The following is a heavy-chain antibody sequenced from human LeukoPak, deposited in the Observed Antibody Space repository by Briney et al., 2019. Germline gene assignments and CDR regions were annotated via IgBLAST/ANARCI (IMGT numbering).Heavy chain of an antibody. D-gene: IGHD3-10*02. CDR2: ISSSGSTI. CDR1: GFTFSSYE. J-gene: IGHJ6*04. Sequence: GGSLRLSCAASGFTFSSYEMNWVRQAPGKGLEWVSYISSSGSTIYYADSVKGRFTISRDNAKNSLYLQMNSLRAADTAVYYCAELGITMIGGVWGKGTTVTISS. CDR3: AELGITMIGGV. V-gene: IGHV3-48*03.